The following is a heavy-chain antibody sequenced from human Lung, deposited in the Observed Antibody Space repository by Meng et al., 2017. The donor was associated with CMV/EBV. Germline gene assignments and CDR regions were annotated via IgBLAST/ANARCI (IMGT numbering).Heavy chain of an antibody. J-gene: IGHJ4*02. CDR1: GIIFTSYA. V-gene: IGHV1-18*01. Sequence: QVPRVQTGTEVKSPGASVKVSCEDSGIIFTSYAISWVRQAPGQGLQYMGWISAYNGNTNYAQELQGRVTMTTDTSTSTAYMELRSLRFDDTAVYYCARFYCSSTSCPHVLFDYWGQGTLVTVSS. CDR2: ISAYNGNT. CDR3: ARFYCSSTSCPHVLFDY. D-gene: IGHD2-2*01.